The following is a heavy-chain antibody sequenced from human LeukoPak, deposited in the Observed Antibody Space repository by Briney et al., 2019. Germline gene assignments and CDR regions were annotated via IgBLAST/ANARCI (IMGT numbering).Heavy chain of an antibody. J-gene: IGHJ6*04. CDR3: VRQGHYGSGILDV. V-gene: IGHV4-39*01. Sequence: SETLSLTCTVSGDSISTYNSYWGWIRQPPGTGLEWIGSMYYTGNTYHNPSLKSRVTISGDTSKNQFSLKLTSVTATDTAVYYCVRQGHYGSGILDVWGNGTTVTISS. D-gene: IGHD3-10*01. CDR1: GDSISTYNSY. CDR2: MYYTGNT.